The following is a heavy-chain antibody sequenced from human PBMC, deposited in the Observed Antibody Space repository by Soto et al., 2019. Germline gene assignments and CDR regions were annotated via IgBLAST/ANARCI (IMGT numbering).Heavy chain of an antibody. CDR3: ARAGHIVVVTAIPTWFDP. CDR2: IIPIFGTA. Sequence: QVQLVQSGAEVKKPGSSVKVSCKASGGTFSSYDISWVRQAPGQGLEWLGGIIPIFGTANYAQKFQGRVTITADDSTSTAYMELSSLRSEDTAVYYWARAGHIVVVTAIPTWFDPWGQGTLVTVSS. D-gene: IGHD2-21*02. V-gene: IGHV1-69*01. J-gene: IGHJ5*02. CDR1: GGTFSSYD.